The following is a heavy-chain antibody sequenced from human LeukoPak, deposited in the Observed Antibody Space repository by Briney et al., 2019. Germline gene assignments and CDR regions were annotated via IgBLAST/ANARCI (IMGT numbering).Heavy chain of an antibody. V-gene: IGHV3-48*03. D-gene: IGHD1-26*01. CDR3: AREGGSGSYDY. CDR2: ISSSGSTI. CDR1: GFTFSSYE. Sequence: GGSLRLPCAASGFTFSSYEMNWVRQAPGKGLEWVSYISSSGSTIYYADSVKGRFTISRDNAKNSLYLQMNSLRAEDTAVYYCAREGGSGSYDYWGQGTLVTVSS. J-gene: IGHJ4*02.